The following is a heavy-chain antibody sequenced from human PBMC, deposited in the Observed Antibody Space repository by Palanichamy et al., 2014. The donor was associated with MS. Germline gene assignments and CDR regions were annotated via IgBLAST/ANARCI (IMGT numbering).Heavy chain of an antibody. CDR2: INNDGIT. CDR1: GFSVSSNY. CDR3: ASGYFDTSGYSLDY. Sequence: EVQLVESGGGLVQPGGSLRLSCAASGFSVSSNYMSWVRQAPGKGLEWVSFINNDGITFYADSVKGRFTISRDNSKNTLYLQMNSLRAEDAAVYYCASGYFDTSGYSLDYWGQGTLVTVSS. V-gene: IGHV3-66*01. J-gene: IGHJ4*02. D-gene: IGHD3-22*01.